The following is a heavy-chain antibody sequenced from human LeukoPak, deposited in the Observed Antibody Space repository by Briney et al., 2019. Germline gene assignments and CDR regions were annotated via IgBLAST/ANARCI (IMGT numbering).Heavy chain of an antibody. J-gene: IGHJ4*02. Sequence: GGSLRLSCAASGFTLTNYWMSWVRQAPGKGLEWVANVKQDGSGEYYVDSVKGRFTISRDSAKNSLYLQMNSLTAEDTAVYYCARGNPGGEFYWGQGTLVTVSS. CDR3: ARGNPGGEFY. CDR1: GFTLTNYW. V-gene: IGHV3-7*03. CDR2: VKQDGSGE. D-gene: IGHD1-14*01.